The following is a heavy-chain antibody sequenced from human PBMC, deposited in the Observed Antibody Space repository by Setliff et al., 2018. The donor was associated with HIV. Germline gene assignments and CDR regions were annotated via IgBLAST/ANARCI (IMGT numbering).Heavy chain of an antibody. V-gene: IGHV4-39*01. J-gene: IGHJ3*01. D-gene: IGHD1-26*01. CDR1: GGTLSSRDYN. CDR3: ARHRGSYLDPLDV. CDR2: VYYSGSV. Sequence: SETLSLTCSVSGGTLSSRDYNWGWIRQPPGKGLEWIGSVYYSGSVNCNPSLKSRVTMSVDASKNQFTLNLNSVTAADTAVYYCARHRGSYLDPLDVWGRGTMVTVSS.